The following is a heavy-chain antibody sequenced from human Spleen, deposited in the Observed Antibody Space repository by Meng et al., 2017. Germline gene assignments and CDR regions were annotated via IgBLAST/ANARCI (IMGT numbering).Heavy chain of an antibody. CDR3: ASSPRYSRNNAFDI. J-gene: IGHJ3*02. Sequence: SETLSLTCTVSGGSISSGSYYWSWIRQPAGKGLEWIGRIYTSGSTNYNPSLKSRVTISVDTSKNQFSLKLSSVTAADTAVYYCASSPRYSRNNAFDIWGQGTMVTVSS. V-gene: IGHV4-61*02. CDR1: GGSISSGSYY. CDR2: IYTSGST. D-gene: IGHD6-13*01.